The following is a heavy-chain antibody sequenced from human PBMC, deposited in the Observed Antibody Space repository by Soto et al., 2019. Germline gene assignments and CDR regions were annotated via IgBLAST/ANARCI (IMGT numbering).Heavy chain of an antibody. D-gene: IGHD7-27*01. J-gene: IGHJ5*01. CDR2: ISGYNGDT. V-gene: IGHV1-18*04. CDR1: GYTFTSFG. CDR3: ARSGDGNWVES. Sequence: ASVKVSCKTSGYTFTSFGMTWVRQAPGQGLEWMGWISGYNGDTNYAQKVQGRVTMTTDPSTSTAYMEVRSLRSDDTAVYYCARSGDGNWVESWSQGNLVTVS.